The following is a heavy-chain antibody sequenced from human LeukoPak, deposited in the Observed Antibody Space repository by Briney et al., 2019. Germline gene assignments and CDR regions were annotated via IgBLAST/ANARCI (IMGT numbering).Heavy chain of an antibody. CDR1: GFTFSNYA. CDR3: AKWGDFDVLTGYYVPDF. Sequence: GGSLRLSCAASGFTFSNYAMSWVRQAPGKGLEWVSAITGSGGNTYYADSVKGRFTISSDNSKNTLYLQMNSLRAEDTAVYYCAKWGDFDVLTGYYVPDFWGQGTLVTVSS. V-gene: IGHV3-23*01. D-gene: IGHD3-9*01. CDR2: ITGSGGNT. J-gene: IGHJ4*02.